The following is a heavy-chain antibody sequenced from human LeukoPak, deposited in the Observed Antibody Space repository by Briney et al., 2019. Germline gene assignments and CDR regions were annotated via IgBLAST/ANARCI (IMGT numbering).Heavy chain of an antibody. Sequence: GGSLRLSCEASGFTFSTYGMSWVRQAPGKGLEWVSYISSSSSTIYYADSVKGRFTISRDNAKNSLYLQMNSLRAEDTAVYYCARKGTYFDYWGQGTLVTVSS. J-gene: IGHJ4*02. CDR2: ISSSSSTI. CDR3: ARKGTYFDY. CDR1: GFTFSTYG. V-gene: IGHV3-48*01.